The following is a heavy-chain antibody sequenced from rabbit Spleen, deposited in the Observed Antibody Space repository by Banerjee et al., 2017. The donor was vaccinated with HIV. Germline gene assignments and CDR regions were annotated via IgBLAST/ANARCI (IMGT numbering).Heavy chain of an antibody. CDR2: INSGSGGIT. V-gene: IGHV1S45*01. D-gene: IGHD6-1*01. CDR3: VREAGYGGYGDANL. J-gene: IGHJ4*01. CDR1: GFSFSSTYW. Sequence: QEQLEESGGDLVKPEGSLTLTCTASGFSFSSTYWIFWVRQAPGKGLEWIGCINSGSGGITFSASWAKGRFTISRSSSTTVTLQMTSLTAADTATYFCVREAGYGGYGDANLWGPGTLVTVS.